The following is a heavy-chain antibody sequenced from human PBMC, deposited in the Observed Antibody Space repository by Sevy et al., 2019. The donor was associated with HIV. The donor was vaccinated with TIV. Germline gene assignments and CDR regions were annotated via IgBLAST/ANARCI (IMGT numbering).Heavy chain of an antibody. CDR2: INPNSGGT. D-gene: IGHD6-13*01. V-gene: IGHV1-2*06. Sequence: ASVKVSCKASGYTFTGYYMHWVRQAPGQGLEWMGRINPNSGGTNYAQKFQGRVTMTRDTSTSTAYMKLSRLRSDDTAVYYCARASKGSSWSFDYWGQGTLVTVSS. CDR1: GYTFTGYY. CDR3: ARASKGSSWSFDY. J-gene: IGHJ4*02.